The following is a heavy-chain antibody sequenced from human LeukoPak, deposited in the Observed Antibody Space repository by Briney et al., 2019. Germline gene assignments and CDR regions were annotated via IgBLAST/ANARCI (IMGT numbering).Heavy chain of an antibody. V-gene: IGHV3-48*02. J-gene: IGHJ4*02. D-gene: IGHD6-19*01. Sequence: PGGSLRHSCAASGFTFSTYSMNWVRQAPGKGLEWVSFISSSSSAIYYADSVRGRFTISRDDAQNPLYLQMNSLRDGDTAVYYCATYSSGWYLVYWGQGTLVTVSS. CDR2: ISSSSSAI. CDR1: GFTFSTYS. CDR3: ATYSSGWYLVY.